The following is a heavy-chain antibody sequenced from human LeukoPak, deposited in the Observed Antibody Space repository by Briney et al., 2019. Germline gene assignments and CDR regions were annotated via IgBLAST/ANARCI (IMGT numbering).Heavy chain of an antibody. J-gene: IGHJ4*02. CDR2: IYYSGST. D-gene: IGHD6-6*01. CDR1: GGSISSSSYY. Sequence: PSETLSLTCTVSGGSISSSSYYWGWIRQPPGKGLEWIGSIYYSGSTYYNPSLKSRVTISVDRSKNQFSLKLSSVTAADTAVYYCARAIAARPDYWGQGTLVTVSS. V-gene: IGHV4-39*07. CDR3: ARAIAARPDY.